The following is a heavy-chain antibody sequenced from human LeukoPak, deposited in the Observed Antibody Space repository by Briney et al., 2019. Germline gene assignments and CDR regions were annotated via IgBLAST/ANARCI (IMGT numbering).Heavy chain of an antibody. V-gene: IGHV3-23*01. J-gene: IGHJ6*03. Sequence: GGSLRLSCAASGFTFSSYAMNWVRQAPGRGLKCGSGFSGSGGTTYYADSVKGRFTISRDNSKNTLYLQMNSLRAEDTAVYYCANGNRCTSPNCLGYYYFYMDVWGKGTTVTVSS. D-gene: IGHD2-8*01. CDR3: ANGNRCTSPNCLGYYYFYMDV. CDR1: GFTFSSYA. CDR2: FSGSGGTT.